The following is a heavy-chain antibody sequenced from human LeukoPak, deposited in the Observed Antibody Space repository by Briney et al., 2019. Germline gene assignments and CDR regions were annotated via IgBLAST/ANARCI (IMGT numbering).Heavy chain of an antibody. CDR3: AGDLDSRGYSWFDY. D-gene: IGHD3-22*01. V-gene: IGHV3-20*04. CDR1: GFTFGDYG. Sequence: GGSLRLSCAASGFTFGDYGMSWVRPAPGKGLGWVSGIDRNGDSTGYADSVEGRFTISRDNAKNSLYLQMDSLRAEDTAVYYCAGDLDSRGYSWFDYWGQGTLVTVSS. CDR2: IDRNGDST. J-gene: IGHJ4*02.